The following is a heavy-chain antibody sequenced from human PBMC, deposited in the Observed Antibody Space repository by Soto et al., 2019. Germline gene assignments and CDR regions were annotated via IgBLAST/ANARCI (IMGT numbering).Heavy chain of an antibody. CDR3: ARESHGEYCSGGSCPGWSGMDV. V-gene: IGHV1-69*01. Sequence: QVQLVQSGAEVKKPGSSVKVSCKASGGTFSSYAISWVRQAPGQGLEWMGGIIPIFGTANYAQKFQGRVTITADESTSTGYMELSSLRAEDTAVYYCARESHGEYCSGGSCPGWSGMDVWGQGTTVTVSS. CDR1: GGTFSSYA. D-gene: IGHD2-15*01. J-gene: IGHJ6*02. CDR2: IIPIFGTA.